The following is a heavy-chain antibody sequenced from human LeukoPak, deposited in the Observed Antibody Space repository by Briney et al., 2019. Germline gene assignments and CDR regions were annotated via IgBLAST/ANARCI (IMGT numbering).Heavy chain of an antibody. D-gene: IGHD3-22*01. J-gene: IGHJ4*02. CDR1: GFTFSSYG. CDR3: AKQAYDSPRTDFDY. Sequence: GGSLRLSCVASGFTFSSYGMYWVRQAPGKGLEWVAVIWYDGSNKYYADSVKGRFTISRDNSKNTLYLQMNSLRAEDTAIYYCAKQAYDSPRTDFDYWGQGTLVTVSS. V-gene: IGHV3-33*06. CDR2: IWYDGSNK.